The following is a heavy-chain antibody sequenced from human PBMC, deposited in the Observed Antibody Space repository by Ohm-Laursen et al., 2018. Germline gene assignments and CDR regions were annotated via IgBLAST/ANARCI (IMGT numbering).Heavy chain of an antibody. CDR1: GFTVTTNY. J-gene: IGHJ4*02. CDR2: IYSGGST. CDR3: AKDISAVAGTVIDY. D-gene: IGHD6-19*01. Sequence: SLRLSCAASGFTVTTNYMSWVRQAPGKGLHWVSVIYSGGSTYYADSVKGRFAISRDNSRNTLFLRMNSLRAEDTALYYCAKDISAVAGTVIDYWGQGTLVTVSS. V-gene: IGHV3-53*05.